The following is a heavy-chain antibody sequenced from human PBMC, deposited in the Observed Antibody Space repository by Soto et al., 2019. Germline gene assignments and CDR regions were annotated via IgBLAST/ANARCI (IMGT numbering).Heavy chain of an antibody. J-gene: IGHJ4*02. Sequence: GESLKISCKGSGYSFTNNWIAWVRQMPGKGLVLLGFIYLCDFYTIYSPSFQGQVTISADKSFSTAYPHWSSLKASDTARYYCARSYYSGYSWSCFDSWGQGTLVTVSS. D-gene: IGHD5-12*01. V-gene: IGHV5-51*01. CDR1: GYSFTNNW. CDR2: IYLCDFYT. CDR3: ARSYYSGYSWSCFDS.